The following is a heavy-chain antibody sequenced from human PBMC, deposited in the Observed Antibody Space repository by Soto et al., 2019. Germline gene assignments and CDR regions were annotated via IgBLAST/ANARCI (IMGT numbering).Heavy chain of an antibody. CDR2: IYYSGST. J-gene: IGHJ5*02. Sequence: SETLSLTCTASGGSISSYYWSWIRQPPGKGLEWIGCIYYSGSTNYNPSLTSRVTISVDTSKNQFSLKLSSVTAADTAVYYCARGNYDTGTGYYSQYNWFDPWGQGTLVTVSS. CDR3: ARGNYDTGTGYYSQYNWFDP. D-gene: IGHD3-9*01. V-gene: IGHV4-59*01. CDR1: GGSISSYY.